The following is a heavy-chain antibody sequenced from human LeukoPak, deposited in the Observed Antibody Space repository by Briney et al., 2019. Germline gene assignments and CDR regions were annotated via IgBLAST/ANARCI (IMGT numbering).Heavy chain of an antibody. CDR3: ARSRVSYFDY. Sequence: TPSETLSLTCTVSGGSISTNNYYWGWIRQPPGKGLEWIGSIFYRGNTYYNPSLKSRVTISIDTSKDQFSLKLTSVTAADTAVYYCARSRVSYFDYWGQGILVAVSS. CDR1: GGSISTNNYY. J-gene: IGHJ4*02. CDR2: IFYRGNT. D-gene: IGHD2-21*01. V-gene: IGHV4-39*01.